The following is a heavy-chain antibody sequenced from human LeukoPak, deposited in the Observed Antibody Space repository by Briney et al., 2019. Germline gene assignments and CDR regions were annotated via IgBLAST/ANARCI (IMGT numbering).Heavy chain of an antibody. D-gene: IGHD3-3*01. CDR2: MNPNSGNT. CDR3: ARGHDFWSVDY. J-gene: IGHJ4*02. Sequence: ASVKVSCKASGGTFSSYAINWVRQATGQGLERMGWMNPNSGNTGYAQKFQGRVTITRNTSISTAYMELSSLRSEDTAVYYCARGHDFWSVDYWGQGTLVTVSS. CDR1: GGTFSSYA. V-gene: IGHV1-8*03.